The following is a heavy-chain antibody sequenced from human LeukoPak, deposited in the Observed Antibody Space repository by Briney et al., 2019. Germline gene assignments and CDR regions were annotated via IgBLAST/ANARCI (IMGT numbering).Heavy chain of an antibody. CDR1: GYTFTSYD. V-gene: IGHV1-8*01. Sequence: ASVKVSCKASGYTFTSYDINWVRQATGQGLEWMGWMNPNSGNTGYAQKFQGRVTMTRNTSISTAYMELSSLRSEDTAVYYRARGGYCSGGSCSDAFDIWGQGTMVTVSS. J-gene: IGHJ3*02. CDR2: MNPNSGNT. D-gene: IGHD2-15*01. CDR3: ARGGYCSGGSCSDAFDI.